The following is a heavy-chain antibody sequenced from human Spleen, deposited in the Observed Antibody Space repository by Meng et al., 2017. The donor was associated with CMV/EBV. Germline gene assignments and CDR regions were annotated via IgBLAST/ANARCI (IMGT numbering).Heavy chain of an antibody. V-gene: IGHV3-30*02. CDR1: GFIFSNYG. Sequence: GESLKISCGASGFIFSNYGMHWVRQAPGKGLEWVAFIRSDSVYKHYGDSVKGRFTISRDNSKDTLYLQMNSLRAEDTAVYYCAKSSAAYYGSGSYYDYYYYYGMDVWGQGTTVTVSS. J-gene: IGHJ6*02. CDR2: IRSDSVYK. CDR3: AKSSAAYYGSGSYYDYYYYYGMDV. D-gene: IGHD3-10*01.